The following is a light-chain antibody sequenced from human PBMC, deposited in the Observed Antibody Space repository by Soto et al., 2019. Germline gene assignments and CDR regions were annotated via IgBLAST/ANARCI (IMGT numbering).Light chain of an antibody. CDR3: QQRSEWPIT. CDR1: RSVSSY. CDR2: DAS. J-gene: IGKJ5*01. V-gene: IGKV3-11*01. Sequence: ESVLTQSPETLSLSPGERATLSCRASRSVSSYLAWYQQKPGQAPRLFIYDASNRATGIPARFSGSGSGTDFTLTISSLEPEDFAVYYCQQRSEWPITFGQGTRLEIK.